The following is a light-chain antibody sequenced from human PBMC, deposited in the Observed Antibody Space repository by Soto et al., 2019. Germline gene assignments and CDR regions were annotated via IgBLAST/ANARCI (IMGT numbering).Light chain of an antibody. V-gene: IGKV1-39*01. CDR1: QTISTY. Sequence: DIPMTQSPSSLSASVGDRVTITCRASQTISTYLSWYQQKPGEAPKLLIYAASSLQSGVPSRFSGSGSGTDFTLTITSLQAEDSATYYCQQSYRTPRTFGQGTKVEI. CDR2: AAS. J-gene: IGKJ1*01. CDR3: QQSYRTPRT.